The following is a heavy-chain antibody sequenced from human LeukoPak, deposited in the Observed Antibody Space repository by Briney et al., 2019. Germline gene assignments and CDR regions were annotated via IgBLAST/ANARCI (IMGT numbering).Heavy chain of an antibody. D-gene: IGHD4-11*01. Sequence: SETLSLTCTVSGGSISISNYYWGWLRQPPGKGLEWIGSFYYSGSTYYNPSLKSRVTISVDTSKSQFSLKLSSVTAADTAVYYCARAARYSSNWFDPWGQGTLVTVSS. CDR3: ARAARYSSNWFDP. J-gene: IGHJ5*02. CDR1: GGSISISNYY. CDR2: FYYSGST. V-gene: IGHV4-39*01.